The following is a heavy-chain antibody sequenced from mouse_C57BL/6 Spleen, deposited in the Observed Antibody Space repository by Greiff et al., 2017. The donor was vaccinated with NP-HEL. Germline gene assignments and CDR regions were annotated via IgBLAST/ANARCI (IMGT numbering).Heavy chain of an antibody. CDR3: ARSLIVHGGYAMDY. CDR2: INPNYGTT. Sequence: VHVKQSGPELVKPGASVKISCKASGYSFTDYNMNWVKQSNGKSLEWIGVINPNYGTTSYNQKFKGKATLTVDQSSSTAYMQLNSLTSEDSAVYYCARSLIVHGGYAMDYWGQGTSVTVSS. V-gene: IGHV1-39*01. J-gene: IGHJ4*01. CDR1: GYSFTDYN.